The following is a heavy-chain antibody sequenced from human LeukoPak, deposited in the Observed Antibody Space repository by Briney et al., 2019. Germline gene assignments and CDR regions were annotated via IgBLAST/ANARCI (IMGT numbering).Heavy chain of an antibody. Sequence: GGSLRLSCAASGFTFSSYSMNWVRQAPGKGLEWVSSISSSSSYIYYADSVKGRFTISRDNAKNSLYLQTNSLRAEDTAVYYCARVEYSSSWYYFDYWGQGTLVTVSS. CDR1: GFTFSSYS. V-gene: IGHV3-21*01. D-gene: IGHD6-13*01. CDR2: ISSSSSYI. CDR3: ARVEYSSSWYYFDY. J-gene: IGHJ4*02.